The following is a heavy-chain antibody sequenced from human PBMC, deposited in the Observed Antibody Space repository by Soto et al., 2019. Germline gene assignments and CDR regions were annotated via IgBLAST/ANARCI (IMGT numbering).Heavy chain of an antibody. CDR1: GGTFSSYA. V-gene: IGHV1-69*13. CDR3: ARSQGSSTSLEIYYYYYGMDV. D-gene: IGHD2-2*01. Sequence: SVKVSCKASGGTFSSYAISWVRQAPGRGLEWMGGIIPISDTTNDAQKFQGRVTITADESTSTAYMELSSLRSEDTTVYYCARSQGSSTSLEIYYYYYGMDVWGQGTTVTVSS. J-gene: IGHJ6*02. CDR2: IIPISDTT.